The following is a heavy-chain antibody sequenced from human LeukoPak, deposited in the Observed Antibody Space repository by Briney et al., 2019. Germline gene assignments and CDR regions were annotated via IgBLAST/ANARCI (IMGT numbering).Heavy chain of an antibody. CDR2: INHSGST. Sequence: PSETLSLTCAAYGGSFSGYYWSWIRQPPGKGLEWIGEINHSGSTNYNPSLKSRVTISVDTSKNQFSLKPSSVTATDTAVYYCARGTIVVVPAATYYDFWSGYSWFDPWGQGTLVTVSS. CDR3: ARGTIVVVPAATYYDFWSGYSWFDP. V-gene: IGHV4-34*01. J-gene: IGHJ5*02. D-gene: IGHD3-3*01. CDR1: GGSFSGYY.